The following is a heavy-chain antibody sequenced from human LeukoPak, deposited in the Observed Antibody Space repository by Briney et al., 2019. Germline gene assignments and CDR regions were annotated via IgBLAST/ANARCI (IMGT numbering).Heavy chain of an antibody. CDR3: ARMAVAGTYYYYYGMDV. CDR1: GYTFTGYY. D-gene: IGHD6-19*01. Sequence: ASVKVSCQASGYTFTGYYMHWVRQAPGQGLEWMGWINPNSGGTNYAQKFQGRVTMTRDTSISTACMELSRLRSDDTAVYYCARMAVAGTYYYYYGMDVWGQGTTVTVSS. V-gene: IGHV1-2*02. CDR2: INPNSGGT. J-gene: IGHJ6*02.